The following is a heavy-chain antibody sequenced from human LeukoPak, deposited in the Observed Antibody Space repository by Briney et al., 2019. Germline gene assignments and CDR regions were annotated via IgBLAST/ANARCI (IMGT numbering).Heavy chain of an antibody. D-gene: IGHD3-3*01. J-gene: IGHJ4*02. V-gene: IGHV3-23*01. CDR2: ISGSGGST. CDR1: GFTFSSYA. Sequence: GGSLRLSCAASGFTFSSYAMSWARQAPGKGLEWVSAISGSGGSTYYADSVKGRFTISRDNSKNTLHLQMNSLRAEDTAVYYCAKDPLRQVLRFLEWLLYFDYWGQGTLVTVSS. CDR3: AKDPLRQVLRFLEWLLYFDY.